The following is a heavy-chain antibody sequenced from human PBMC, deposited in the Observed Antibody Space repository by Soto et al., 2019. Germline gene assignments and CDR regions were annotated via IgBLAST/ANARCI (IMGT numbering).Heavy chain of an antibody. J-gene: IGHJ4*02. D-gene: IGHD2-15*01. CDR2: ISYGGTT. CDR1: GGPMNSGGYC. V-gene: IGHV4-31*03. Sequence: QVQLQESGPGLVKPSQTLSLTCTVSGGPMNSGGYCWNWIRQHPGEGLEWIGCISYGGTTAYNPSLKSRLTISVDTSKNQFSLMLNSVTAADTAVYYCSRGILVWGQGTLITVSS. CDR3: SRGILV.